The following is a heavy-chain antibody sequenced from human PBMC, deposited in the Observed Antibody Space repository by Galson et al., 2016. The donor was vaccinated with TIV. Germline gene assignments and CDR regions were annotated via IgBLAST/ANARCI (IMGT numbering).Heavy chain of an antibody. CDR1: GGTFSSFT. V-gene: IGHV1-69*02. CDR3: ASDHEGDSWSGSYRVGYYNFMDV. J-gene: IGHJ6*03. CDR2: IIPILGIA. Sequence: SVKVSCKASGGTFSSFTTSWVRQAPGQGLEWMGRIIPILGIANYAQKFQGRLSIIADKSTSTAYMEMSSLRSEDTAAYYCASDHEGDSWSGSYRVGYYNFMDVWGKGTTVTVSS. D-gene: IGHD3-3*01.